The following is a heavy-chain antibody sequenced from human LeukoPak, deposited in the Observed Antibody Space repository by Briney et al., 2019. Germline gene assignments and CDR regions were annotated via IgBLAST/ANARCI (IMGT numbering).Heavy chain of an antibody. CDR1: GGTFSSYA. V-gene: IGHV1-69*13. Sequence: ASVKVSCKASGGTFSSYAISWVRQAPGQGLEWMGGIIPIFGTANYAQKFQGRVTITADESTSTAYMEVSSLRSEDTAVYYCARDGSRLGYCSSTTCTNWFDPWGQGTLVTVSS. J-gene: IGHJ5*02. CDR2: IIPIFGTA. D-gene: IGHD2-2*01. CDR3: ARDGSRLGYCSSTTCTNWFDP.